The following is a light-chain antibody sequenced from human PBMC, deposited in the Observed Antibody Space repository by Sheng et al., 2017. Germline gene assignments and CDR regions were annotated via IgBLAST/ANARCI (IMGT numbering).Light chain of an antibody. CDR1: SSDVGGYDS. V-gene: IGLV2-14*01. J-gene: IGLJ1*01. Sequence: QSALTQPASVSGSPGQSITISCTGTSSDVGGYDSVSWYQQHPGKAPKLIIYDVSNRPSGVSNLFSGSKSGNTASLTIFGLQAEDEADYYCSSYTSTRIQVFGTGTTVTV. CDR2: DVS. CDR3: SSYTSTRIQV.